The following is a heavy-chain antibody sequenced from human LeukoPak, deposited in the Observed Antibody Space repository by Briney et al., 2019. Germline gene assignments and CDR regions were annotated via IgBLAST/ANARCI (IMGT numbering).Heavy chain of an antibody. V-gene: IGHV3-64*01. CDR2: ISSNGGST. CDR3: ARESRWLPNGDAFDI. CDR1: GFTFSSYA. Sequence: GGSLRLSCAASGFTFSSYAMHWVRQAPGKGLEYVSAISSNGGSTYYANSVKGRFTISRDNSKNTLYLQMGSLRAEDMAVYYCARESRWLPNGDAFDIWGQGTMVTVSS. D-gene: IGHD5-24*01. J-gene: IGHJ3*02.